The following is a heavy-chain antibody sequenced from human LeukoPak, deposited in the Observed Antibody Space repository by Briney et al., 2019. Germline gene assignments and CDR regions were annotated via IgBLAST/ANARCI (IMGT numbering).Heavy chain of an antibody. V-gene: IGHV3-23*01. Sequence: GGSLRLSCAASGFTFSSYAMGWVRQAPGKGLEWVSAISGSGGSTYYADSVKGRFTISRDNSKNTLHLQMNSLRAEDTAVYYCANFDSVYYFDYWGQGTLVTVSS. J-gene: IGHJ4*02. D-gene: IGHD1-14*01. CDR1: GFTFSSYA. CDR2: ISGSGGST. CDR3: ANFDSVYYFDY.